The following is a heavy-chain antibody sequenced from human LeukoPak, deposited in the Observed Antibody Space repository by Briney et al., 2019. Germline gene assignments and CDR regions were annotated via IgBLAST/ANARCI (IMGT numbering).Heavy chain of an antibody. CDR1: GYSFSTYY. CDR3: ARERYCSGGNCFVTYYYGMDV. D-gene: IGHD2-15*01. CDR2: INPTGGST. J-gene: IGHJ6*02. V-gene: IGHV1-46*01. Sequence: ASVKVSCKATGYSFSTYYLHWVRQAPGQGLEWMGIINPTGGSTNYAQKFEGRVTMTRDTSTSTVYMELSSLRSEDTAIYYCARERYCSGGNCFVTYYYGMDVWGQGTTVTVSS.